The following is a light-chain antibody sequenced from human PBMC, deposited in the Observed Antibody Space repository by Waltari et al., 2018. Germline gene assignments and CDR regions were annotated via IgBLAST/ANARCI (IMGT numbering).Light chain of an antibody. CDR2: MGS. J-gene: IGKJ1*01. Sequence: IVMTQSPLSLPVTPGEPASIPCRPSQSLLHVDGYNYLDWYLQKPGQSPQVLIYMGSNRAAGVPDRFSGSGSGTDFTLKISRVEAEDVGVYYCMQPLETPWTFGQGTKVEIK. V-gene: IGKV2-28*01. CDR3: MQPLETPWT. CDR1: QSLLHVDGYNY.